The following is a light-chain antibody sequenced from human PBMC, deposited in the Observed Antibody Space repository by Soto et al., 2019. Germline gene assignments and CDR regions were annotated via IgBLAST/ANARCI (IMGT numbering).Light chain of an antibody. CDR1: QSVSSSY. V-gene: IGKV3-20*01. Sequence: EIVLTQSPGTLSLSPGERATLSCRASQSVSSSYLAWYQQKPGQAPRLLIYGASSRATGIPDRFSGSGSGTDFTLTISRLEPEDFAVYYCPQYHSSPLTFGGGTKVEIK. J-gene: IGKJ4*01. CDR3: PQYHSSPLT. CDR2: GAS.